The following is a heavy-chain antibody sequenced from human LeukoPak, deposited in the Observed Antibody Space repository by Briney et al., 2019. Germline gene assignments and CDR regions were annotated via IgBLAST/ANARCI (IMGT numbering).Heavy chain of an antibody. D-gene: IGHD1-26*01. Sequence: SETPSLTCTVSGGSISSGSYYWSWIRQPAGKGLEWIGRIYTSGSTNYNPSLKSRVTISVDTSKNQFSLKLSSVTAADTAVYYCARGSGSYLIYWGQGTLVTVSS. V-gene: IGHV4-61*02. CDR2: IYTSGST. CDR3: ARGSGSYLIY. CDR1: GGSISSGSYY. J-gene: IGHJ4*02.